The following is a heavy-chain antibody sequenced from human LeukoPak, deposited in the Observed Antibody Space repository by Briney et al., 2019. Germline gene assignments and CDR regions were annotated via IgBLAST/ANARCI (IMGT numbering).Heavy chain of an antibody. V-gene: IGHV4-61*09. D-gene: IGHD1-26*01. CDR2: FYTSGHT. CDR3: ARAFSGSYYVSSYFDY. CDR1: GGSMKSGSYY. Sequence: SETLSLTCTVSGGSMKSGSYYWTWIRQPAGKGLEWIGHFYTSGHTNYNPSLKSRVTISVDTSKNQFSLKLSSVTAADTAVYYCARAFSGSYYVSSYFDYWGQGTLVTVSS. J-gene: IGHJ4*02.